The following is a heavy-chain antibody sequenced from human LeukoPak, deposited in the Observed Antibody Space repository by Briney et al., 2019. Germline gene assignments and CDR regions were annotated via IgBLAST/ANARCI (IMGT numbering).Heavy chain of an antibody. CDR1: GDSIGRGSYY. Sequence: PSETLSLTCAVSGDSIGRGSYYWGWIRQPAGKAPEWIGRIFNTGSTSYNPSLKSRVTISVDTSKNQFSLNLRSVTAADTAVYYCARVGGNYYGGRIFDYWGQGTLVTVSS. CDR3: ARVGGNYYGGRIFDY. J-gene: IGHJ4*02. D-gene: IGHD3-10*01. CDR2: IFNTGST. V-gene: IGHV4-61*02.